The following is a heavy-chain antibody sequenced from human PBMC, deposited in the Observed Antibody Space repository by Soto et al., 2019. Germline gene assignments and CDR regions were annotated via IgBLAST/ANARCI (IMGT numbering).Heavy chain of an antibody. CDR3: EIRTSVFGVVAMGGVDV. D-gene: IGHD3-3*01. V-gene: IGHV1-69*14. Sequence: QVQLVQSGAELKKPGSSVRVSCQASGGAFSSYSVNWVRQAPGQGLEWMGGIIPIFPTADHAQRFQGRVTITADKSTTTADMELSSLRSDYPAVYYCEIRTSVFGVVAMGGVDVWGQGTTVTVSS. CDR2: IIPIFPTA. CDR1: GGAFSSYS. J-gene: IGHJ6*01.